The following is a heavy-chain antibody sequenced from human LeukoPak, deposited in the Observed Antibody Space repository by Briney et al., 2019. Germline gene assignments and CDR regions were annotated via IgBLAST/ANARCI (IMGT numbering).Heavy chain of an antibody. CDR2: IWYDGSNK. D-gene: IGHD6-13*01. CDR1: GFTFSSYG. CDR3: ARDLGSSSWYPFLDY. V-gene: IGHV3-33*01. J-gene: IGHJ4*02. Sequence: GGSLRLSCAASGFTFSSYGMHWVRQAPGKGLEWVAVIWYDGSNKYYADSVKGRFTISRDNSKNTLYLQMNSLRAEDTAVYYCARDLGSSSWYPFLDYWGQGTLVTVSS.